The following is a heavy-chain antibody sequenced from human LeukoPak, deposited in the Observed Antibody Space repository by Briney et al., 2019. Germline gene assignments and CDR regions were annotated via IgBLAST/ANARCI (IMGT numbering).Heavy chain of an antibody. Sequence: GRSLRLSCAASGFTFSSYAMHWVRQAPGKGLEWVAVISYDGSNKYYADSVKGRFTISRDNSKNTLYLQMNSLRDEDTAVYYCARRKEVQTTFDYWGQGTLVTVSS. CDR3: ARRKEVQTTFDY. CDR2: ISYDGSNK. V-gene: IGHV3-30*07. D-gene: IGHD4/OR15-4a*01. CDR1: GFTFSSYA. J-gene: IGHJ4*02.